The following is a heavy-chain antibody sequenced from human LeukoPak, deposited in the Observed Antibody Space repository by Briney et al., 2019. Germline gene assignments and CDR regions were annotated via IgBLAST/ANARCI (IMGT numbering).Heavy chain of an antibody. CDR3: AKELIPGWNPVGATTNFGP. Sequence: GGSLRLSCAASGFTFDDYAMHWVRHAPGKGLEWVSGISWNGGSIYYAASVNGRFTISRADAKNSLFLQMNSLRAEDTALYYCAKELIPGWNPVGATTNFGPWGEGALGSVSS. V-gene: IGHV3-9*01. D-gene: IGHD1-26*01. J-gene: IGHJ5*02. CDR1: GFTFDDYA. CDR2: ISWNGGSI.